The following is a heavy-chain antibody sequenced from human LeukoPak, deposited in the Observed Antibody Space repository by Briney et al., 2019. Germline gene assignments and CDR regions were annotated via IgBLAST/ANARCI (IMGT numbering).Heavy chain of an antibody. CDR2: MFYSGNT. V-gene: IGHV4-59*04. Sequence: GSLRLSCAASGFTFSSYSMNWIRQPPGKGLEWIGAMFYSGNTYYNPSLKSRVIMSIDTSKNQFSLNLRSVTAEDTAMYYCARIRGPNLGGRFLEWFLFDPWGQGTLVTVSS. D-gene: IGHD3-3*01. CDR3: ARIRGPNLGGRFLEWFLFDP. CDR1: GFTFSSYS. J-gene: IGHJ5*02.